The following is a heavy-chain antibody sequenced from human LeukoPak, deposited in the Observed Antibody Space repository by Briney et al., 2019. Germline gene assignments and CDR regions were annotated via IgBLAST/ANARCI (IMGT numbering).Heavy chain of an antibody. CDR3: VGQLLRAV. D-gene: IGHD2-2*01. V-gene: IGHV3-7*01. CDR2: INEDGSVQ. CDR1: GFPFSSYW. J-gene: IGHJ6*04. Sequence: PGGSLRLSCAASGFPFSSYWISWVRQPSGKGLEWVANINEDGSVQDYVDAVKGRFTISRDNAKNSLYLEINSLRVDDTAVYYCVGQLLRAVWGKGTTVTVSS.